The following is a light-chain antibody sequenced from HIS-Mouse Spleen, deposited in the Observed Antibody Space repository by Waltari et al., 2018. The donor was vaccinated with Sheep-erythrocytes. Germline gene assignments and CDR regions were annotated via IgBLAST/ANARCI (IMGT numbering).Light chain of an antibody. Sequence: QSALTQPASVSGSPGQSITISCTGTSSDVGRYNLVSWYQQHPAKAPKLMIYEGSKRPSGVSNRVSGSKSGNTASLTISGLQAEDEADYYCCSYAGSSTLVFGGGTKLTVL. J-gene: IGLJ2*01. CDR1: SSDVGRYNL. V-gene: IGLV2-23*01. CDR2: EGS. CDR3: CSYAGSSTLV.